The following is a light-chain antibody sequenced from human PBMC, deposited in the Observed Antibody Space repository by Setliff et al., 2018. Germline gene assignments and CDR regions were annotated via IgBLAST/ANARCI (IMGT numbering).Light chain of an antibody. Sequence: QSALTQPPSASGSPGQSVTISCTGTSSDVGGYNYVSWYQQHPGKAPKLMIYEVSKWPSGVPDRFSGSKSGDMASLTISGLQAEDEAEYYRCTYAGSFTYVFGTGTKVTV. CDR3: CTYAGSFTYV. CDR2: EVS. CDR1: SSDVGGYNY. V-gene: IGLV2-8*01. J-gene: IGLJ1*01.